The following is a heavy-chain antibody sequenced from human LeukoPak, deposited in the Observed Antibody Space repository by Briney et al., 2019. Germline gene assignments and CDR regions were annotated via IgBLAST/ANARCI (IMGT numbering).Heavy chain of an antibody. CDR3: AREGYCSGGSCYPGLLDY. D-gene: IGHD2-15*01. CDR1: GFTFSSYG. J-gene: IGHJ4*02. V-gene: IGHV3-33*01. Sequence: PGGSLRLSCAASGFTFSSYGMHWVRQAPGEGLEWVTIIWSDGSNKYYADSVKGRFTISRDNSKNTLYLQMNSLRAEDTAVYYCAREGYCSGGSCYPGLLDYWGQGTLVTVSS. CDR2: IWSDGSNK.